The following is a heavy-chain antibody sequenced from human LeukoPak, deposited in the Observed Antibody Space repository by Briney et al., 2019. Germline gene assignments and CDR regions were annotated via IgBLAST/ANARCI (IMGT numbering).Heavy chain of an antibody. Sequence: ASVKVSCKASGYTFTGYYMHWVRQAPGQGLEWMGWINPNSGGTNYAQKFQGRVTMTRDTSISTAYMELSSLRSEDTAVYYCASGDPGYSSGWYADYWSQGTLVTVSS. D-gene: IGHD6-19*01. CDR3: ASGDPGYSSGWYADY. J-gene: IGHJ4*02. CDR2: INPNSGGT. V-gene: IGHV1-2*02. CDR1: GYTFTGYY.